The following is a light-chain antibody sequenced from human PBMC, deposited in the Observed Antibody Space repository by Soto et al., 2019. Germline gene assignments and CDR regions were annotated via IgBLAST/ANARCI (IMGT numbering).Light chain of an antibody. CDR3: XQXXXXPPIT. V-gene: IGKV3-15*01. CDR1: QSVSGX. CDR2: GAS. J-gene: IGKJ5*01. Sequence: EIVMTQSPATLSVSPGERXTLXXRASQSVSGXLAWYQQKPGQAPRLLIYGASTRATGIPARFSGSGSGTEFTLTISSLQSEXXXXXXXXQXXXXPPITFGQGTRLEIK.